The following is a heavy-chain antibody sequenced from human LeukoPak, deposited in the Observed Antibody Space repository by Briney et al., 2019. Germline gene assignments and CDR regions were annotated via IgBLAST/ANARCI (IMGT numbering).Heavy chain of an antibody. CDR3: ARSPLESRRDAYNFYFDY. D-gene: IGHD5-24*01. Sequence: SETLSLTCSVSGASIISYHWSWVRQPPGKGLEWIGFVNYSGSTNYNPSLKSRVTISADTSKNQFSLSLTSVTAADTALYYCARSPLESRRDAYNFYFDYWGQGALVTVSS. J-gene: IGHJ4*02. CDR2: VNYSGST. CDR1: GASIISYH. V-gene: IGHV4-59*08.